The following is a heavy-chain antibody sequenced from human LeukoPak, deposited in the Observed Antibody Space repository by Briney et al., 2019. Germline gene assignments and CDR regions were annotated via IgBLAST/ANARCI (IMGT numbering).Heavy chain of an antibody. CDR2: ISAYNGNT. D-gene: IGHD3-10*01. Sequence: ASVKVSCKASGYTFTSYGISWVRQAPGQGLEWMGWISAYNGNTNYAQKLQGRVTMTTDTSTSTAYMELRSLRSDDTAVYYCARGQYYYGSGSYQFDYWGQGTLVTVSS. CDR3: ARGQYYYGSGSYQFDY. J-gene: IGHJ4*02. V-gene: IGHV1-18*01. CDR1: GYTFTSYG.